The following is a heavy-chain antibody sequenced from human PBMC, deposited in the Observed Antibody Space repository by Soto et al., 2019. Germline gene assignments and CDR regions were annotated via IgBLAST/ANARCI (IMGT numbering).Heavy chain of an antibody. V-gene: IGHV1-46*01. D-gene: IGHD6-19*01. CDR2: FNPSGLST. CDR3: AKVPHRGPIAVAGPLGS. CDR1: GSITNHH. Sequence: QVHLVQSGAEVKKPGASVNVSCQASGSITNHHMHWVRQAPGQGLEWMGIFNPSGLSTTYAQKFQGKVHITRDTSTSTVYMALSSLTSEDTAVYFCAKVPHRGPIAVAGPLGSWGQGTLVIVSS. J-gene: IGHJ4*02.